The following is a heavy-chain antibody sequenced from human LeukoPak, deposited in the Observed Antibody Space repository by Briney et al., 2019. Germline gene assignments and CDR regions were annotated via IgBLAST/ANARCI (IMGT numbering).Heavy chain of an antibody. CDR2: IGLASGFV. V-gene: IGHV3-21*05. J-gene: IGHJ4*02. Sequence: GGSLRPSCAASGFTFSDYSMNWVRRAPGRGLEWISYIGLASGFVSYADSVKGRFSISSDTARNSVYLQMSSLRAEDTAVYYCARDHNWAFDSWGQGTLVTVSS. CDR3: ARDHNWAFDS. CDR1: GFTFSDYS. D-gene: IGHD1-20*01.